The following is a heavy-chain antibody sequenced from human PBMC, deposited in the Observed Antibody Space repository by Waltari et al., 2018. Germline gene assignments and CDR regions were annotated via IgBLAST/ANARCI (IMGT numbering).Heavy chain of an antibody. J-gene: IGHJ5*02. D-gene: IGHD3-3*01. CDR1: GGSFSGYY. V-gene: IGHV4-34*01. CDR3: ARSTIFRPRYRFDP. Sequence: QVQLQQWGAGLLKPSETLSLTCAVYGGSFSGYYWSWIRQPPGKGLEWIGEINHRGSTNYSPSLKIRVTISVDTAKNQFSLKLSSVTAADTAVYYCARSTIFRPRYRFDPWGQGTLVTVSS. CDR2: INHRGST.